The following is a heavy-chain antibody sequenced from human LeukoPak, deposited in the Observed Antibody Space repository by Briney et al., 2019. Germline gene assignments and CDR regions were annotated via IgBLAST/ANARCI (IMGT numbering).Heavy chain of an antibody. V-gene: IGHV3-21*01. CDR3: ARDGRGAVAGFDY. CDR2: ISSSSSYI. J-gene: IGHJ4*02. CDR1: GFTFSTYN. Sequence: PGGSLRLSCAASGFTFSTYNMNWVRQAPGKGLEWVSSISSSSSYIYYTDSVKGRFTISRDNAKNSLYLQMNSLSAEDMAVYYCARDGRGAVAGFDYWGQGALVTVSS. D-gene: IGHD6-19*01.